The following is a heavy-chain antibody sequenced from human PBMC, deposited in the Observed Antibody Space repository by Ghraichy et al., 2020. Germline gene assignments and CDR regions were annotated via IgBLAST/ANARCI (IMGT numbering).Heavy chain of an antibody. CDR1: GFTFSSYS. J-gene: IGHJ4*02. Sequence: GGSLRLSCAASGFTFSSYSMNWVRQAPGKGLEWVSSISSSSSYIYYADSVKGRFTISRDNAKNSLYLQMNSLRAEDTAVYYCARVEFLEWLLYEGIFDYWGQGTLVTVSS. D-gene: IGHD3-3*01. CDR2: ISSSSSYI. V-gene: IGHV3-21*01. CDR3: ARVEFLEWLLYEGIFDY.